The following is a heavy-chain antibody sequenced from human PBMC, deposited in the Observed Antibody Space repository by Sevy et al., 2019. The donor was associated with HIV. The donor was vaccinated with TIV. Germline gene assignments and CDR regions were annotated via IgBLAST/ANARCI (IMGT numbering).Heavy chain of an antibody. CDR3: TRVRGLLGWFDS. CDR1: GFTFSTYE. Sequence: GGSLRLSCAASGFTFSTYEMNWVRQAPGKGLDWVSYISSSGRITSYADSVKGRFTISRDNAKNALYLHMNSLRAEDTAVYYCTRVRGLLGWFDSWGQGTLVTVSS. CDR2: ISSSGRIT. V-gene: IGHV3-48*03. J-gene: IGHJ5*01. D-gene: IGHD3-10*01.